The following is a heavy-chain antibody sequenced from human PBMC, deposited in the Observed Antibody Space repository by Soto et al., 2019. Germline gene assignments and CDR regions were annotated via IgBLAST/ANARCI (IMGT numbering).Heavy chain of an antibody. J-gene: IGHJ3*02. CDR1: GFTVSSNY. Sequence: GGSLRLSGAASGFTVSSNYMSWVRQAPGKGLEWVSVIYSGGSTYYADSVKGRFTISRDNSKNTLYLQMNSLRAEDTAVYYCASLSGSYAFDIWGQGTMVTVSS. V-gene: IGHV3-53*01. D-gene: IGHD1-26*01. CDR3: ASLSGSYAFDI. CDR2: IYSGGST.